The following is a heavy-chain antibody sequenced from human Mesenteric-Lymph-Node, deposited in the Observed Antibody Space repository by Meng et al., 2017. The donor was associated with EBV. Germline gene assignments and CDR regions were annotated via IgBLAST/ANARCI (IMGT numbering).Heavy chain of an antibody. D-gene: IGHD4-17*01. CDR1: GDSVSNGDYS. CDR2: IYHSGPS. V-gene: IGHV4-30-2*01. J-gene: IGHJ2*01. CDR3: VRSFNGDWPFFDL. Sequence: QVHLQEPGSVLVEPSQTLSLTCAVSGDSVSNGDYSWSWIRQPSGKGLEWIGHIYHSGPSYYNPSLRSRVSISLDRAKNEFSLMLNSVTAADTAFYYCVRSFNGDWPFFDLWGRGTLVTVSS.